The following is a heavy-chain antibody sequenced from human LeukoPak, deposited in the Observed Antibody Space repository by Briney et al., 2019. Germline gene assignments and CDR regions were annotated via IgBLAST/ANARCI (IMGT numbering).Heavy chain of an antibody. CDR3: ARPLMYYYGSETYFWFDP. J-gene: IGHJ5*02. V-gene: IGHV3-66*04. CDR1: GFTVSRNY. Sequence: GGSLRLSCAASGFTVSRNYMSWVRQAPGKGLEWVSVIYSGGRTYYADSVKGRFTISRDNSKNTLYLQMNSLRAEDTAVYYCARPLMYYYGSETYFWFDPWGQGTLVTVSS. CDR2: IYSGGRT. D-gene: IGHD3-10*01.